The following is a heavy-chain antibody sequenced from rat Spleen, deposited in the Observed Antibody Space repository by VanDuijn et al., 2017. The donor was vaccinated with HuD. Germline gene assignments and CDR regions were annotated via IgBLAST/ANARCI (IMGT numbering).Heavy chain of an antibody. CDR3: ARPDGYTYVMDA. V-gene: IGHV5-22*01. Sequence: EVQLVESGGGLVQPGRSMKLSCAASGFTFSNYDMAWVRQAPKKGLEWVASITYEGSSTYYGDSVKGRFTISRDNAKSTLYLEMNSLRSEDTATYYCARPDGYTYVMDAWGQGISVTVSS. CDR1: GFTFSNYD. D-gene: IGHD1-4*01. CDR2: ITYEGSST. J-gene: IGHJ4*01.